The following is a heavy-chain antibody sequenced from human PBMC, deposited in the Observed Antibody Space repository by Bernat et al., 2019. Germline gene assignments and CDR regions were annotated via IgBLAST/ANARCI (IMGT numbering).Heavy chain of an antibody. V-gene: IGHV4-39*01. J-gene: IGHJ4*02. CDR1: DDSISSSSYY. CDR2: IYFSGST. D-gene: IGHD3-10*01. CDR3: ARQLRLKDPTMVIRWYFFDF. Sequence: QLQLQESGPRLVKPSETLSLTCRVSDDSISSSSYYWGWIRQSPGRGLEWIGSIYFSGSTDYNPSLKSRVTMSVDTSHNHFSLHLSSVTAADTAVYYCARQLRLKDPTMVIRWYFFDFWGQGSLVSVS.